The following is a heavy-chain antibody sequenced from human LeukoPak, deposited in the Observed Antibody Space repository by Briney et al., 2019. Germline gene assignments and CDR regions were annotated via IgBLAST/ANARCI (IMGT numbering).Heavy chain of an antibody. CDR3: AKDWGVHYYDSSGSHLGGDAFDI. CDR2: IKQDGSEK. J-gene: IGHJ3*02. V-gene: IGHV3-7*03. D-gene: IGHD3-22*01. Sequence: PGGSLRLSCAASGFTFSSYAMSWVRQAPGKGLEWVANIKQDGSEKYYVDSVKGRFTISRDNAKNTLYLQMNSLRAEDTAVYYCAKDWGVHYYDSSGSHLGGDAFDIWGQGTMVTVSS. CDR1: GFTFSSYA.